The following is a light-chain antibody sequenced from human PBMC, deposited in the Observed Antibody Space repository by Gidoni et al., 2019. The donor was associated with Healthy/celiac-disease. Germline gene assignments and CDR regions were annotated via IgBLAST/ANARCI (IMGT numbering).Light chain of an antibody. CDR2: SNN. V-gene: IGLV1-44*01. CDR1: SSNIGSNT. CDR3: AAWDDSLNGRV. Sequence: QSVRTQPPSASGTPGQRVTISCSGRSSNIGSNTVNWYQQLPGPAPKLLIYSNNQRPSGVPDRFSGSKSGTSASLAISGLQSEDEADYYCAAWDDSLNGRVFGGGTKLTVL. J-gene: IGLJ3*02.